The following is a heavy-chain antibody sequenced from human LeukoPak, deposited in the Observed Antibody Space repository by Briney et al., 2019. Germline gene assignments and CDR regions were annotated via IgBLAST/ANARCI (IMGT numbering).Heavy chain of an antibody. V-gene: IGHV4-59*01. CDR2: IYYSGST. CDR1: DDSITMYY. J-gene: IGHJ3*02. D-gene: IGHD6-13*01. Sequence: SETLSLTCTVSDDSITMYYWTWIRQPPGKGLEWIGHIYYSGSTNYNPSLKSRVTISVDASKNHFSLKLSSVTAADTAVYYCAGSSSWYQAFDIWGQGTMVTVSS. CDR3: AGSSSWYQAFDI.